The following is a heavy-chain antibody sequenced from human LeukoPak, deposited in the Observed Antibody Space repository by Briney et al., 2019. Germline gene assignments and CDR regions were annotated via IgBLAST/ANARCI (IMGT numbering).Heavy chain of an antibody. CDR3: AKTLAAAGTPDH. J-gene: IGHJ5*02. CDR2: IYSGGST. D-gene: IGHD6-13*01. CDR1: GFTVSSNY. Sequence: GGSLRLSCAASGFTVSSNYMSWVRQAPGKGLEWVSVIYSGGSTYYADSVKGRLTISRDNSKNTLYLQMNSLRAEDTAVYYCAKTLAAAGTPDHWGQGTLVTVSS. V-gene: IGHV3-66*01.